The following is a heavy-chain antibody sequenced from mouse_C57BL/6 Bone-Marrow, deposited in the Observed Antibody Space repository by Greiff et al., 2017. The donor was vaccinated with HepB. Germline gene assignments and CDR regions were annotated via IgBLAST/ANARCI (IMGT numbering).Heavy chain of an antibody. CDR3: ARQRYYYGSRDY. D-gene: IGHD1-1*01. J-gene: IGHJ2*01. CDR2: LSSGGSYT. CDR1: GFTFSSYG. V-gene: IGHV5-6*01. Sequence: EVKLVESGGDLVKPGGSLKLSCAASGFTFSSYGMSWVRQTPDKRLEWVATLSSGGSYTYYPDSVKGRFTISRDNAKNTLYLQMSSRKSEDTAMYYWARQRYYYGSRDYWGQGTTLTVSS.